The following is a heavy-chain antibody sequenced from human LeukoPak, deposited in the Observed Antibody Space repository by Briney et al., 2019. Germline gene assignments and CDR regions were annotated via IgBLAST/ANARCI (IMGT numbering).Heavy chain of an antibody. CDR3: AKLLEKGSTTVSFDY. D-gene: IGHD4-11*01. J-gene: IGHJ4*02. Sequence: PGGSLRLSCAASGFTFSSYWMHWVRQAPGKGLVWVSRINSHGSSTSYADSVKGRFTISRDNAKNTLYLQMNSLRVEDTAVYYCAKLLEKGSTTVSFDYWGQGTLVTVSS. CDR1: GFTFSSYW. V-gene: IGHV3-74*01. CDR2: INSHGSST.